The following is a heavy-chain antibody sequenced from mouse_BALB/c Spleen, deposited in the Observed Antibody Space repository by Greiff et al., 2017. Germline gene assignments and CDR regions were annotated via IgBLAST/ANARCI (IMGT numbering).Heavy chain of an antibody. CDR1: GFTFSSYA. J-gene: IGHJ1*01. Sequence: EVQVVESGGGLVKPGGSLKLSCAASGFTFSSYAMSWVRQTPEKRLEWVASISSGGSTYYPDSVKGRFTISRDNARNILYLRMSSLRSEDTAMYYCATYYGYGYFDVWGAGTTVTVSS. V-gene: IGHV5-6-5*01. CDR3: ATYYGYGYFDV. D-gene: IGHD1-1*01. CDR2: ISSGGST.